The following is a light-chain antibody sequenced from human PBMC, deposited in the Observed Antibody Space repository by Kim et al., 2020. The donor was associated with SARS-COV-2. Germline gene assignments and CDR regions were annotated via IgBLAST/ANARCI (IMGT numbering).Light chain of an antibody. CDR3: QQSYSTPLT. V-gene: IGKV1-39*01. J-gene: IGKJ4*01. CDR2: AAS. Sequence: APVGDRVTVTSRASQSISSYLNWYQQKPGKAPELLIYAASSLQSGVPSRFSGSGSGTDFTLTISSLQPEDFATYYCQQSYSTPLTFGGGTKVDIK. CDR1: QSISSY.